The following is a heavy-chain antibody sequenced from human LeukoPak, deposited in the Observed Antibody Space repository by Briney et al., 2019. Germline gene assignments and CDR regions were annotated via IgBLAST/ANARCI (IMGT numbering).Heavy chain of an antibody. J-gene: IGHJ4*02. D-gene: IGHD5-24*01. CDR2: INHSGST. CDR3: ARGRRYNLLFDY. Sequence: KPSETLSLTCAVYGGSFSGYYWSWIRQPPGKGLEWIGEINHSGSTNYNPSLKSRVTISVDTSKNQFSLKLSSVTAADTAVYYCARGRRYNLLFDYWGQGTLVTVSS. CDR1: GGSFSGYY. V-gene: IGHV4-34*01.